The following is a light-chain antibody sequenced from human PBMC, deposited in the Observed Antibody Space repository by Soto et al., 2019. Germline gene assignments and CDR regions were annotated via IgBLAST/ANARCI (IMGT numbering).Light chain of an antibody. CDR1: NIGSKS. CDR2: YDS. J-gene: IGLJ2*01. Sequence: SYELTQPPSVSVAPGKTARITCGGNNIGSKSVHWYQQKPGQAPVLVIYYDSDRPSGIPERVSGSNSGNTATLTISRVEAGDEADYYCQVWDSSSDPEVFGGGTKVTVL. V-gene: IGLV3-21*04. CDR3: QVWDSSSDPEV.